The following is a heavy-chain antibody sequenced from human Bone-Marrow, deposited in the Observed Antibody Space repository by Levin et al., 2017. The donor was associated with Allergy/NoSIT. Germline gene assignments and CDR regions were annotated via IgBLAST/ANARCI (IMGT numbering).Heavy chain of an antibody. CDR1: GYTFTSYD. CDR2: MNPNSGNT. D-gene: IGHD6-13*01. J-gene: IGHJ5*02. CDR3: AREVAAASKDWFDP. V-gene: IGHV1-8*01. Sequence: GESLKISCKASGYTFTSYDINWVRQATGQGPEWMGWMNPNSGNTGYAQKFQGRVTMTRNTSISTAYMELSSLRSEDTAVYYCAREVAAASKDWFDPWGQGTLVTVSS.